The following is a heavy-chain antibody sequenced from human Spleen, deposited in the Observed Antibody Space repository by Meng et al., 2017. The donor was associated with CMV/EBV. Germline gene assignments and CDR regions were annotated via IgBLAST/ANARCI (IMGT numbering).Heavy chain of an antibody. V-gene: IGHV3-11*04. J-gene: IGHJ4*02. CDR3: ARDALIAARRVKHFDY. D-gene: IGHD6-6*01. CDR1: GFTFSDYY. Sequence: GGSLRLSCAASGFTFSDYYMSWIRQAPGKGLEWVSYISSSGSTIYYADSVKGRFTISRDNAKNSLYLQMNSLRAEDTAVYYCARDALIAARRVKHFDYWGQGTLVTVSS. CDR2: ISSSGSTI.